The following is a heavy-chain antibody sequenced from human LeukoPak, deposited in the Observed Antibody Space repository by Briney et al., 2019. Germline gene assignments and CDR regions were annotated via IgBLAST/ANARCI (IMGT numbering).Heavy chain of an antibody. CDR3: ARDVRIVGASGAPGY. CDR1: GYTFTCYY. D-gene: IGHD1-26*01. Sequence: GASVKVSCKASGYTFTCYYMHWVRQAPGQGLEWMGWINPNSGGTNYAQKFQGRVTMTRDTSICTAYMELSRLRSDDTAVYYCARDVRIVGASGAPGYWGQGTLVTVSS. CDR2: INPNSGGT. J-gene: IGHJ4*02. V-gene: IGHV1-2*02.